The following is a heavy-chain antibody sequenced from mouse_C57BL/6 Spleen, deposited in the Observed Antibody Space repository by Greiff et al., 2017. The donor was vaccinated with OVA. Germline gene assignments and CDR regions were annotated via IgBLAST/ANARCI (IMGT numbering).Heavy chain of an antibody. Sequence: QVQLQQPGAELVKPGASVKLSCKASGYTFTSYWMHWVKQRPGQGLAWIGMIHPNSGSTNYNEKFKSKATLTVDKSSSTAYMQLSSLTSEDSAVYYCARSDYYGSSLYYFDYWGQGTTLTVSS. V-gene: IGHV1-64*01. CDR2: IHPNSGST. CDR1: GYTFTSYW. J-gene: IGHJ2*01. D-gene: IGHD1-1*01. CDR3: ARSDYYGSSLYYFDY.